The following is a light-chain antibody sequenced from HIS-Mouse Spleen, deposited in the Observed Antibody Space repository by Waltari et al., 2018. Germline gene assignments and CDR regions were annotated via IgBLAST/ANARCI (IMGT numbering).Light chain of an antibody. V-gene: IGLV2-14*01. CDR2: EVS. J-gene: IGLJ3*02. CDR3: SSYTSSSTWV. CDR1: SSDVGGYNY. Sequence: QSALTQPASVSGSPGQSITISCTGTSSDVGGYNYVSWYQQHPGKAPNFMIYEVSNRPSGVFMRFSGSKSGNTASLTISGLQAEDEADYYCSSYTSSSTWVFGGGTKLTVL.